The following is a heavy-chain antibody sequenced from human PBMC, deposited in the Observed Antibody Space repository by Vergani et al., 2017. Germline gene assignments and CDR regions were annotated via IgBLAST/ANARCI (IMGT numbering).Heavy chain of an antibody. J-gene: IGHJ5*02. D-gene: IGHD1-14*01. V-gene: IGHV3-33*01. Sequence: QVQLVESGGGVVQPGRSLRLSCAASGFTFSRYGMHWVRQAPGKGLEWVAVTWYDGNNKYYADSVKGRFTISSDNSKSTLYLQMNSLRDEDTGVYYCARDLRLLYNRFDPWGQGALVTVSS. CDR1: GFTFSRYG. CDR2: TWYDGNNK. CDR3: ARDLRLLYNRFDP.